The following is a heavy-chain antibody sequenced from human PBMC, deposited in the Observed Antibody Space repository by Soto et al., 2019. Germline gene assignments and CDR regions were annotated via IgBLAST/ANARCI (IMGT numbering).Heavy chain of an antibody. D-gene: IGHD6-13*01. CDR3: ARDKAAAGTSYRFDP. Sequence: ASVKVSFKASGYTFTSYGISWVRQAPGQGLEWMGWISAYNGNTNYAQKLQGRVTMTTDTSTSTAYMELRSLRSDDTAVYYCARDKAAAGTSYRFDPWGQGTLVTVSS. V-gene: IGHV1-18*01. J-gene: IGHJ5*02. CDR1: GYTFTSYG. CDR2: ISAYNGNT.